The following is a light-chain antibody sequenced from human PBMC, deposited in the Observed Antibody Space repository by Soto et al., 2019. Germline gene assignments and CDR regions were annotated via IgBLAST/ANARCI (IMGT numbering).Light chain of an antibody. V-gene: IGKV3D-20*02. CDR2: GAS. J-gene: IGKJ5*01. CDR3: QQRSNWPLT. Sequence: EIVMTQSPATLSVSPGERATLSCRASQSVSSNLAWYQHKPGQAPRLLIYGASSRATGIPDRFSGSGSGTDFTLTISRLEPEDFAVYYCQQRSNWPLTFGQGTRLEIK. CDR1: QSVSSN.